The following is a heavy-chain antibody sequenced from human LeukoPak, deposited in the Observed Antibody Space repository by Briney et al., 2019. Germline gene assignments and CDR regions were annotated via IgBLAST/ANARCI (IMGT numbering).Heavy chain of an antibody. V-gene: IGHV1-2*04. J-gene: IGHJ6*02. Sequence: ASVKVSCKASGYTFTGYYMHWVRQAPGQGLEWMGWINPNSGGTNYAQKFQGWVTMTRDTSISTAYMELSSLRSEDTAVYYCARGAVVIRYYYYGMDVWGQGTTVTVSS. D-gene: IGHD4-23*01. CDR2: INPNSGGT. CDR3: ARGAVVIRYYYYGMDV. CDR1: GYTFTGYY.